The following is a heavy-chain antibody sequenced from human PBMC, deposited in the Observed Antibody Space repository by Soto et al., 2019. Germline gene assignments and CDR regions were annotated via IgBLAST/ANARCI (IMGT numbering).Heavy chain of an antibody. V-gene: IGHV4-30-4*08. CDR1: GDSISSDYYH. CDR3: AREDDGGDSLDV. CDR2: IHHSGSI. J-gene: IGHJ6*02. Sequence: QVQLQQSGPGLVKPSQTLSLTCTVSGDSISSDYYHWTWIRQSPGKGLEWIGYIHHSGSILYNPSLKSRVTISVDTSKNQFSLHLTSVTAADTAVYFCAREDDGGDSLDVWGQGTTVPVSS. D-gene: IGHD2-21*02.